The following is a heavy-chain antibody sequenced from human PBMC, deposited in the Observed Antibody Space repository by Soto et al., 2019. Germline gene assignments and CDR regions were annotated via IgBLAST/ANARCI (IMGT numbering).Heavy chain of an antibody. J-gene: IGHJ4*02. CDR1: GYTFTSYD. D-gene: IGHD4-17*01. Sequence: ASVKVSCKASGYTFTSYDINWVRQATGQGLEWMGWMNPNSGNTGYAQKFQGRVTMTRNTSISTAYMELSSLRSEDTAVYYCARGYYGDYSVVNWGQGTLVTVSS. CDR3: ARGYYGDYSVVN. V-gene: IGHV1-8*01. CDR2: MNPNSGNT.